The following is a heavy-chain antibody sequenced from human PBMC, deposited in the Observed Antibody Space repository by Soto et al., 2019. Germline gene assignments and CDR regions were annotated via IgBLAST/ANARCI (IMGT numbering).Heavy chain of an antibody. D-gene: IGHD3-10*01. J-gene: IGHJ5*02. CDR1: GFSLSNARMG. V-gene: IGHV2-26*01. Sequence: QVTLKESGPVLVKPTETLTLTCTVSGFSLSNARMGVSWIRQPPGKALEWLAHIFSNDEKSYSTSLKSRLTTPXXTXKXXVVLTMTNMDPVATATYYCARMRNPLGMLRGGLDPWGQGTLVTVSS. CDR3: ARMRNPLGMLRGGLDP. CDR2: IFSNDEK.